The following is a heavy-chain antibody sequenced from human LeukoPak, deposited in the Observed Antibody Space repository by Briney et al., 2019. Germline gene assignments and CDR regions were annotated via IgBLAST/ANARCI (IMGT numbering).Heavy chain of an antibody. CDR1: GFTFSSYS. CDR3: ARVSIAVAGAFDY. J-gene: IGHJ4*02. D-gene: IGHD6-19*01. CDR2: ISSSSSTI. Sequence: PGGSLRLSCAASGFTFSSYSMNWVRQAPGKGLEWVSYISSSSSTIYYADSVKGRFTISRDNAKNSLYLQMNSLRAEDTAVYYCARVSIAVAGAFDYWGQGTLVTVSS. V-gene: IGHV3-48*01.